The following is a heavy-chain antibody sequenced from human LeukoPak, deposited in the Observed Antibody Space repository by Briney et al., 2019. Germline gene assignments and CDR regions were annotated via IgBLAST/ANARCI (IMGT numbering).Heavy chain of an antibody. J-gene: IGHJ3*02. Sequence: PSETLSLTCTVSGGSISSYYWSWIRQPAGKGLEWIGRIYTSGSTDYNPSPKSRVTMSVDTSTNQFSLKLSSVTAADTAVYYCARGGSYHHDAFDIWGQGTMVTVSS. V-gene: IGHV4-4*07. D-gene: IGHD1-26*01. CDR3: ARGGSYHHDAFDI. CDR1: GGSISSYY. CDR2: IYTSGST.